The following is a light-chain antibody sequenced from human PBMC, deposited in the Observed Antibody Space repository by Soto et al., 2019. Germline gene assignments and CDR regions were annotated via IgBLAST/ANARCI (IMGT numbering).Light chain of an antibody. CDR3: SSYAGSSVYV. J-gene: IGLJ1*01. CDR2: EGN. CDR1: SSDVGSYNL. Sequence: QSALTQPASVSGSPGQSITISCTGTSSDVGSYNLVSWYQQHPGKAPKLMIYEGNKRPSGVSNRFSGSKFGNTASLTISGLQAEDEADYYCSSYAGSSVYVFGTGTKLTVL. V-gene: IGLV2-23*01.